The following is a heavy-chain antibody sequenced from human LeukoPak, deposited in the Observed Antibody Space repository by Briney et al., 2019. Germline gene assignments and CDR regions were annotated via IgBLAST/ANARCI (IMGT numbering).Heavy chain of an antibody. J-gene: IGHJ4*02. CDR1: GCSISSSTYY. V-gene: IGHV4-39*01. Sequence: PSETLSLTCTVSGCSISSSTYYWGWIRQPRGKGLEWIGSIYYSGNTYYNPSLKSRVTISVDTSKNQFSLKLSSVTAADTAMYYCARQWFYWGQGTLVTVSS. CDR3: ARQWFY. D-gene: IGHD3-22*01. CDR2: IYYSGNT.